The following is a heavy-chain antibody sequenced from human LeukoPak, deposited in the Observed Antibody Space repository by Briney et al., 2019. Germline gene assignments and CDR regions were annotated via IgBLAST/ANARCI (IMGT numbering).Heavy chain of an antibody. Sequence: SETLSLTCTVSGGSISSYYWSWIRQPPGKGLEWIGSIYYSGSTYYNPSLKSRVTISVDTSKNQFSLKLSSVTAADTAVYYCATLGRKSAFDIWGQGTMVTVSS. J-gene: IGHJ3*02. CDR3: ATLGRKSAFDI. V-gene: IGHV4-59*05. D-gene: IGHD7-27*01. CDR1: GGSISSYY. CDR2: IYYSGST.